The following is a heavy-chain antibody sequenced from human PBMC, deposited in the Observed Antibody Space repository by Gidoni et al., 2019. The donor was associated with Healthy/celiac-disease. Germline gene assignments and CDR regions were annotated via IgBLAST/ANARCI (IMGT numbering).Heavy chain of an antibody. D-gene: IGHD2-15*01. CDR2: ISGTDDSI. CDR3: AKDWWSDAFHI. CDR1: IFINYA. V-gene: IGHV3-23*04. J-gene: IGHJ3*02. Sequence: EVQLVESGGGLFQPGGSLRLSCEASIFINYAMRWVCHTPGKGLEWVSGISGTDDSIYYGDSVKGRFTISRDDSKNTLYLQMDSLRVDDTAVYYCAKDWWSDAFHIWGQGTTVTVSS.